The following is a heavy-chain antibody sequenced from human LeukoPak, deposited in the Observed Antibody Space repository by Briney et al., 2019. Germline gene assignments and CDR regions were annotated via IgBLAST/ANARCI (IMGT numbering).Heavy chain of an antibody. D-gene: IGHD3-10*01. Sequence: GGTLRLSCAASGFTFSSYGMSWVRQAPGKGLEWVANIKQDGSEKYYVDSVKGRFTISRDNAKNSLYLQMNSLRAEDTAVYYCARVMVRGVGYYYYYMDVWGKGTTVTVSS. CDR2: IKQDGSEK. CDR3: ARVMVRGVGYYYYYMDV. CDR1: GFTFSSYG. V-gene: IGHV3-7*01. J-gene: IGHJ6*03.